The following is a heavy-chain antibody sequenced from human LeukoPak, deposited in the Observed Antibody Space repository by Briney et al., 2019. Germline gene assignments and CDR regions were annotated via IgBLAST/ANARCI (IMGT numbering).Heavy chain of an antibody. CDR2: INHSGST. Sequence: PETLSLTCAVYGGSFSGYYWSWIRQPPGKGLEWIGEINHSGSTNYNPSLKSRVTISVDTSKNQFSLKLSSVTAADTAVYYCARGYGNYGYWGQGTLVTVSS. V-gene: IGHV4-34*01. D-gene: IGHD4-11*01. CDR1: GGSFSGYY. CDR3: ARGYGNYGY. J-gene: IGHJ4*02.